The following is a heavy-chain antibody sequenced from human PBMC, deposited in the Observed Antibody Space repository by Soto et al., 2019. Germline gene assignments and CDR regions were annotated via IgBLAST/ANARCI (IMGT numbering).Heavy chain of an antibody. CDR2: ISYDGSNK. D-gene: IGHD6-13*01. V-gene: IGHV3-30-3*01. J-gene: IGHJ6*02. Sequence: QVQLVESGGGVVQPGRSLRLSCAASGFTFSSYAMHWVRQAPGKGLEWVEVISYDGSNKYYADSVKGRFTISRDNSKNTLYLQMNSMRAEDTAVYYCARARRSSSWYYYYGMDVWGQGTTVTVSS. CDR3: ARARRSSSWYYYYGMDV. CDR1: GFTFSSYA.